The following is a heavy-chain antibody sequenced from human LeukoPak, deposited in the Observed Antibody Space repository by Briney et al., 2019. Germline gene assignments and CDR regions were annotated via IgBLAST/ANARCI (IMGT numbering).Heavy chain of an antibody. Sequence: SETLSLTCTVSDASISGHYLTWIRQPPGKGLEWIGYISYIGSTNYNPSLKGRVTISVDTSKNQFSLKLSSVTAADTAVYYCARDKISINAFDMWGQGTMVTVSS. D-gene: IGHD1-14*01. V-gene: IGHV4-59*11. CDR3: ARDKISINAFDM. CDR2: ISYIGST. CDR1: DASISGHY. J-gene: IGHJ3*02.